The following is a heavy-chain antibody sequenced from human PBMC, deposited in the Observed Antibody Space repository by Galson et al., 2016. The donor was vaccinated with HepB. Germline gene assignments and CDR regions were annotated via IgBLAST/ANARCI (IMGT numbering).Heavy chain of an antibody. Sequence: SLRLSCAASGFTFSSYSMNWVRQAPGKGLEWVSYISSASSAIFYADSVKGRFTISRDNAKNSLYLQMNGLRDEDSAVYFCARGAVGATILGNWFDPWGQGTLVTVSS. V-gene: IGHV3-48*02. J-gene: IGHJ5*02. D-gene: IGHD1-26*01. CDR1: GFTFSSYS. CDR2: ISSASSAI. CDR3: ARGAVGATILGNWFDP.